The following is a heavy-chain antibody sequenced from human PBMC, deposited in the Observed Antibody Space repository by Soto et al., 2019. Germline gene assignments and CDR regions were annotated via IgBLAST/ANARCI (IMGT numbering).Heavy chain of an antibody. J-gene: IGHJ6*02. Sequence: GGSLRLSCAASGFTFISYGMHWVLQAPGKGLEWVAVIWYDGSNKYYADSVKGRFTISRDNSKNTLYLQMNSLRAEDTAVYYCXRDFSYGGLRQYYYYYGMDVWGQGTTVTVSS. CDR3: XRDFSYGGLRQYYYYYGMDV. CDR1: GFTFISYG. V-gene: IGHV3-33*01. CDR2: IWYDGSNK. D-gene: IGHD4-17*01.